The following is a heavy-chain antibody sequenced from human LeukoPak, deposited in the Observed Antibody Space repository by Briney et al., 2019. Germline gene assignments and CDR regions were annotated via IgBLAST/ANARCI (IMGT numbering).Heavy chain of an antibody. CDR1: GGSISSYY. V-gene: IGHV4-4*07. CDR2: IYTSGST. J-gene: IGHJ4*02. Sequence: SETLSLTCTVSGGSISSYYWSWIRQPAGKGLEWIGRIYTSGSTNYNPSLQSRVTMSVDTSKNQFSLKLSSVTAADTAVYYCARDLEVSSLHKEYYFDYWGQGTLVTVPS. CDR3: ARDLEVSSLHKEYYFDY. D-gene: IGHD2-2*01.